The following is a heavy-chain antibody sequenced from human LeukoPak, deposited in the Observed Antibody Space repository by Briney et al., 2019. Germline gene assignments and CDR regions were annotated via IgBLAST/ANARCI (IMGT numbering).Heavy chain of an antibody. Sequence: SETLSLTCTVSGGSISSYYWSWIRQPAGKGLEWIGRIYTSGSTNYNPSLKSRITMSVDTSKNQFSLKLSSVTAADTAVYHCAKDSDEGYCSSTSCYLKPNTHWFDPWGQGTLVTVSS. V-gene: IGHV4-4*07. CDR1: GGSISSYY. CDR3: AKDSDEGYCSSTSCYLKPNTHWFDP. CDR2: IYTSGST. J-gene: IGHJ5*02. D-gene: IGHD2-2*01.